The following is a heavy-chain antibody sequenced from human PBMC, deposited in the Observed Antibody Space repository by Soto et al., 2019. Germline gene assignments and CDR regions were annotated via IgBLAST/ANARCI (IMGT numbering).Heavy chain of an antibody. V-gene: IGHV3-11*06. J-gene: IGHJ4*02. Sequence: PGGSLRLSCAASGFTFSDYYMSWIRQAPGKGLEWISYISSSSSYTNYADSVRGRFTISRDNTKNSLYLQMNSLRAEDTAVYYCARNYDILTGYHNFDYWGQGTLVTVSS. D-gene: IGHD3-9*01. CDR3: ARNYDILTGYHNFDY. CDR1: GFTFSDYY. CDR2: ISSSSSYT.